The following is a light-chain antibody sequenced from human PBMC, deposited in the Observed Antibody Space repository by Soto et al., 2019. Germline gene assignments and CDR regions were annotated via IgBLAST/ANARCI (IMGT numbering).Light chain of an antibody. J-gene: IGKJ5*01. Sequence: EIVMTQSPATLSVSPGARGPLSCRASQSVSSNLAWYQQKPGQAPRLLIYGASTRATGIPARFSGSGSGTDFTLTISSLEPEDFAVYYCQHRMNWPLTLGQGTRLENK. CDR2: GAS. CDR1: QSVSSN. V-gene: IGKV3-15*01. CDR3: QHRMNWPLT.